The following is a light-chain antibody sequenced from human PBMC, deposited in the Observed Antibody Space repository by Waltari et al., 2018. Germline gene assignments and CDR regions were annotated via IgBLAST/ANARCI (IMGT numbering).Light chain of an antibody. CDR3: QVWDRSSEHHV. V-gene: IGLV3-21*02. J-gene: IGLJ3*02. CDR2: DDD. Sequence: SYVLTQPPSVSVAPGQTAWISCGGNNIGTKNVHWYQQKPGQAPVLVLYDDDDRPSGVPEGFSGSKSANTATLTISGVEAGDEADYFCQVWDRSSEHHVFGGGTKLTVL. CDR1: NIGTKN.